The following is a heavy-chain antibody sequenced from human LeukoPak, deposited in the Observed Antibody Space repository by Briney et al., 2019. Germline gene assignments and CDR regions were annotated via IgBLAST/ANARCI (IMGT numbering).Heavy chain of an antibody. Sequence: SETLSLTCTVSGGSISSSSYYWGWIRQPPGKGLEWIGSIYHSGSTYYNPSLRSRVTISVDTSKNQLSLKLSSVTAADTAVYYCARDGYGSNPDYWGQGTLVTVSS. CDR1: GGSISSSSYY. J-gene: IGHJ4*02. D-gene: IGHD4-23*01. CDR3: ARDGYGSNPDY. V-gene: IGHV4-39*07. CDR2: IYHSGST.